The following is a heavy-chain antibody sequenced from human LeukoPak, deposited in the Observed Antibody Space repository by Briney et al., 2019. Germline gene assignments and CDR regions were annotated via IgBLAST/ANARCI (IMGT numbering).Heavy chain of an antibody. CDR3: ARAHYNWNEPPFDS. D-gene: IGHD1-20*01. CDR2: IWYDGSNK. V-gene: IGHV3-33*01. J-gene: IGHJ4*02. Sequence: GGSLRLSCAASGFFFSSYGMHWVRLAPGKGLEWVALIWYDGSNKYYADSVKGRFTISRDNSKNTLSLQMNGLRAEDTAVYYCARAHYNWNEPPFDSWGQGTLVTVSS. CDR1: GFFFSSYG.